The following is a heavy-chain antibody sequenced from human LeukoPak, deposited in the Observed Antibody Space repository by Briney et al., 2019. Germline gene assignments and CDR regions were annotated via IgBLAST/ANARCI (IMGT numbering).Heavy chain of an antibody. CDR2: IIPILGIA. CDR1: GGTFSSYA. D-gene: IGHD3-22*01. V-gene: IGHV1-69*04. J-gene: IGHJ5*02. Sequence: SVKVSCKASGGTFSSYAISWVRQAPGQGLEWMGRIIPILGIANYAQKFQGRVTVTADKSTSTAYMELSSLRSEDTAVYYCARSQVSMIVVDWFDPWGQGTLVTVSS. CDR3: ARSQVSMIVVDWFDP.